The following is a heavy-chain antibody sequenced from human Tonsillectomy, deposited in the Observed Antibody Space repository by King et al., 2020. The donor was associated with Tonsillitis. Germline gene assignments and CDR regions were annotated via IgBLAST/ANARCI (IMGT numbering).Heavy chain of an antibody. CDR1: GFTFSNYG. CDR3: AKMGDFWSGYSDY. J-gene: IGHJ4*02. D-gene: IGHD3-3*01. CDR2: ISYDVTNI. V-gene: IGHV3-30*18. Sequence: VQLVESGGGVVQPGRSLRLSCAASGFTFSNYGMHWVRQAPGKGLECVAVISYDVTNIYYADSVKGRFTISRDKSKNTLSLQMNSLRAEDTAVYYCAKMGDFWSGYSDYWGQGTQVTVSS.